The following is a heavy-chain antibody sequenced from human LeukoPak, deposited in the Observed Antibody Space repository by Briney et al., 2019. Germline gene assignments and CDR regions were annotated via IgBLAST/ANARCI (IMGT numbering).Heavy chain of an antibody. CDR3: ARGGSIVGATPHDAFDI. CDR1: AAPITSYY. CDR2: IYYSGST. V-gene: IGHV4-59*01. D-gene: IGHD1-26*01. J-gene: IGHJ3*02. Sequence: KPSETLSLTCTVSAAPITSYYWNWIRQPPGKGLEWIGYIYYSGSTNYNPSLKSRVAISVDTSKNQVSLRLSSVTAADTAVYYCARGGSIVGATPHDAFDIWGQGTVVTVS.